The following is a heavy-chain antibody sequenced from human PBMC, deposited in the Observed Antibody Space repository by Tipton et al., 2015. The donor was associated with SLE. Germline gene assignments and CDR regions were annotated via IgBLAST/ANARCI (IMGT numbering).Heavy chain of an antibody. Sequence: TLSLTCAVSGYSISSGYYWGWIRQPPGKGLEWIGSIYHSGRTYYNPSLKSRVTISVDTSKNQFSLKLSSVTAADTAVYYCASIPDIVATMGGYWGQGTLVTVSS. D-gene: IGHD5-12*01. J-gene: IGHJ4*02. CDR3: ASIPDIVATMGGY. V-gene: IGHV4-38-2*01. CDR1: GYSISSGYY. CDR2: IYHSGRT.